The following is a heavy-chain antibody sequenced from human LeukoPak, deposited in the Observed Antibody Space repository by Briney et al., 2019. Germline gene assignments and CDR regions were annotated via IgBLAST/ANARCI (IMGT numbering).Heavy chain of an antibody. D-gene: IGHD6-13*01. J-gene: IGHJ4*02. CDR2: ISGSGGST. Sequence: GGSLRLSCAASGFTFSSYAMSWVRQAPGRGLEWVSAISGSGGSTYYADSVKGRFTISRDNSKNTLYLQMNSLRAEDTAVYYCAKDWGIAAAGTGFDYWGQGTLVTVSS. CDR3: AKDWGIAAAGTGFDY. CDR1: GFTFSSYA. V-gene: IGHV3-23*01.